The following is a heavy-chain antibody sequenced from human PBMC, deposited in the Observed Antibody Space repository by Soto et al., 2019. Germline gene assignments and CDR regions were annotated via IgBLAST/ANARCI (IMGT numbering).Heavy chain of an antibody. Sequence: GGSLRHSCAASGFTFSNYDMPWVRQVTGKSLEWVSGITTAGDTYYAGSVKGRFTISREKAKNSLYLQMNSLSAGDTAVYYCARELHGGSYGMDVWGQGTTVTVSS. CDR1: GFTFSNYD. D-gene: IGHD5-18*01. V-gene: IGHV3-13*01. CDR2: ITTAGDT. J-gene: IGHJ6*02. CDR3: ARELHGGSYGMDV.